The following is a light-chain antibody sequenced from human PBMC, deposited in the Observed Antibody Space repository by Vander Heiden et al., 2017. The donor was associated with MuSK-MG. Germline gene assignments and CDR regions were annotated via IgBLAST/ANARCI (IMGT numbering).Light chain of an antibody. CDR3: QQDDDLPFT. V-gene: IGKV1-33*01. Sequence: DIHTTHSPSSLSASVGNRLTITCQAGQDISNYLKSYQQKPGIAPKLLIYDASNLETRVPSRFSGSASGTDFTFSISILHPEDVATYCCQQDDDLPFTFGRGTKVDIK. CDR1: QDISNY. J-gene: IGKJ3*01. CDR2: DAS.